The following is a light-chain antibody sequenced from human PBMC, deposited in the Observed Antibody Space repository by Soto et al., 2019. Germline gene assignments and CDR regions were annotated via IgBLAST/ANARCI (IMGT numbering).Light chain of an antibody. CDR2: DAS. CDR1: QSVSSY. CDR3: QPRGNWPQT. V-gene: IGKV3-11*01. Sequence: EIVLTQSPATLSLSPGERATLSCRASQSVSSYLAWYQQQPGQAPRLLIYDASNRATGIPARCSGSGSGTDFTLTTGSLEPEDFAVYYCQPRGNWPQTFGHGTKGELK. J-gene: IGKJ1*01.